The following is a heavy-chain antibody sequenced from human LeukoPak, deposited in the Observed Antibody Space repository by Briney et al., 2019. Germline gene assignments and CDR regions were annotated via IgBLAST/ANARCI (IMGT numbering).Heavy chain of an antibody. CDR3: ARQSPRGYSGYDFRYTRYSYGSYYFDY. CDR1: GGSFSGYY. D-gene: IGHD5-12*01. V-gene: IGHV4-34*01. J-gene: IGHJ4*02. CDR2: INHSVST. Sequence: SETLSLTCAVYGGSFSGYYWSWIRQTPGKGLEWIGEINHSVSTNYNPSLKSRVTISVDTSKNQFSLKPSSVTAADTAVYYCARQSPRGYSGYDFRYTRYSYGSYYFDYWGQGTLVTVSS.